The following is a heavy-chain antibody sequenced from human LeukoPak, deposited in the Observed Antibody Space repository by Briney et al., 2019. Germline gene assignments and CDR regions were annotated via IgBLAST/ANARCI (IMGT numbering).Heavy chain of an antibody. Sequence: ASVTVSCKASGYTFTSYGISWVRQAPGQGLEWMGWISAYNGNTNYAQKLQGRVTMTTDTSTSTAYMELRSLRSDDTAVYYCARAVEEYDILTGYYAISDYWGQGTLVTVSS. J-gene: IGHJ4*02. D-gene: IGHD3-9*01. CDR1: GYTFTSYG. V-gene: IGHV1-18*01. CDR3: ARAVEEYDILTGYYAISDY. CDR2: ISAYNGNT.